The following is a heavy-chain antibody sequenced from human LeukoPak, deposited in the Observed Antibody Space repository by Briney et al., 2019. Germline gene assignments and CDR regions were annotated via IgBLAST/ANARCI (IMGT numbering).Heavy chain of an antibody. D-gene: IGHD1-26*01. V-gene: IGHV4-39*01. CDR2: ISYSGT. J-gene: IGHJ4*02. CDR1: AGSISISNYY. Sequence: PSATLSLTCTVSAGSISISNYYWGWIRQPPGRGLECIGSISYSGTYYNPSLKSRLTISVDTSKNHFSLNLRSVTAADTAVYYCARRTSNPVGAIDYWGQGTLVTVSS. CDR3: ARRTSNPVGAIDY.